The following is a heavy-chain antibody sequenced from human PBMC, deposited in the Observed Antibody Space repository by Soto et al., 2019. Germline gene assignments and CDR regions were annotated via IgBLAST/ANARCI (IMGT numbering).Heavy chain of an antibody. CDR2: IVVGSGNT. V-gene: IGHV1-58*01. CDR3: ARQIVRGYYDFWSAHWGYYFDY. D-gene: IGHD3-3*01. Sequence: GASVKVSCKASGFTFTSSAVQWVRQARGQHLEWIGWIVVGSGNTNYAQKFQERVTITRDMSISTAYMELSSLRSEDTAVYYCARQIVRGYYDFWSAHWGYYFDYWGQGTLVTVSS. CDR1: GFTFTSSA. J-gene: IGHJ4*02.